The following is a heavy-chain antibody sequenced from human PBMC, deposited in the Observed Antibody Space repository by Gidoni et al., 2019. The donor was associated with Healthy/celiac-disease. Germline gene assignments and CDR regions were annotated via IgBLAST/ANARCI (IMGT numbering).Heavy chain of an antibody. J-gene: IGHJ4*02. D-gene: IGHD3-3*01. CDR3: AKDGRTYYDFWSGYPLDY. CDR2: ISGSGGST. Sequence: EVQLVEYGGGLVQPGGSLRLSCAASGFPFSSYAMSWVRRAPGKGLEWVSAISGSGGSTYYADSVKGRFTISRDNSKNTLYLQMNSLRAEDTAVYYCAKDGRTYYDFWSGYPLDYWGQGTLVTVSS. CDR1: GFPFSSYA. V-gene: IGHV3-23*04.